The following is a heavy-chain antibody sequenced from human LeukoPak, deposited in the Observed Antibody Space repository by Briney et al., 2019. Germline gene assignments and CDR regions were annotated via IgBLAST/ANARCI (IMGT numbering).Heavy chain of an antibody. J-gene: IGHJ5*02. CDR1: GDSVSSNSAA. CDR2: TYYRSKWYN. D-gene: IGHD3-22*01. V-gene: IGHV6-1*01. Sequence: SQTLSLTCAISGDSVSSNSAAWNWIRQSPSRGLEWLVRTYYRSKWYNDYAVSVKSRITINPDTSKNQFSLQLNSVTPEDTAVYYCASSQEGYDSSGYYYGDWFDPWGQGTLVTVSS. CDR3: ASSQEGYDSSGYYYGDWFDP.